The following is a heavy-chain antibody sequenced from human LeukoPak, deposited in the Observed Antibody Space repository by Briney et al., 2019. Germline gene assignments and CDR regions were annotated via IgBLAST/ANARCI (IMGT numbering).Heavy chain of an antibody. V-gene: IGHV1-69*05. CDR2: IIPIFGTA. CDR3: ARGSYYYDSSGYTAKYYYYYYMDV. CDR1: GGTFSSYA. D-gene: IGHD3-22*01. J-gene: IGHJ6*03. Sequence: GASVKVSCKPSGGTFSSYAISWGRQAPGQGLELMGRIIPIFGTANYAQKFQGRVTITTDESTSTAYMALSSLRSEDTAVYYCARGSYYYDSSGYTAKYYYYYYMDVWGKGTTVTVSS.